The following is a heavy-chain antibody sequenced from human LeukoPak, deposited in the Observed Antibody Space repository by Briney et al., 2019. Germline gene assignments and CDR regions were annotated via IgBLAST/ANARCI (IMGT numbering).Heavy chain of an antibody. V-gene: IGHV3-21*01. CDR3: ARAITNYGYIFDY. D-gene: IGHD5-18*01. CDR1: GFTFNSYS. CDR2: ISGSNSYI. J-gene: IGHJ4*02. Sequence: GGSLRLSCAASGFTFNSYSMNWVRQAPGKGLEWVSSISGSNSYIYYADSMKGRFTISRDNAKNSLYLQMNSLRAEDTAVYYCARAITNYGYIFDYWGQGTLVTVSS.